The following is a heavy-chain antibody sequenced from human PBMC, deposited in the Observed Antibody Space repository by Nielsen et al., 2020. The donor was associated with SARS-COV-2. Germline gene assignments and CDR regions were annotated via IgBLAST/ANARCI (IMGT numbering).Heavy chain of an antibody. CDR3: AKENFESTDYGEDAFDI. D-gene: IGHD4/OR15-4a*01. V-gene: IGHV3-7*03. Sequence: GESLKISCVGSGFSLSNYWMSWVRQAPGRGLEWVANIRRDSGARFYVDSVKGRFTISRDSSKNTLYLQMNSLRAEDTALYYCAKENFESTDYGEDAFDIWGQGTLVTVSS. CDR1: GFSLSNYW. CDR2: IRRDSGAR. J-gene: IGHJ3*02.